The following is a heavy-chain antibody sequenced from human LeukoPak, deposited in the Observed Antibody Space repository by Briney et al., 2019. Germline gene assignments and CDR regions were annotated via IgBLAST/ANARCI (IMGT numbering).Heavy chain of an antibody. CDR2: IYPGDSDT. CDR3: ARQNFLGDPYLDY. D-gene: IGHD3-16*01. Sequence: GESLKISCKGSGYRFTNYWIAWVRQMPGRGLEWMGIIYPGDSDTRYSPSFQGQVTVSADKSISTAYLQWSSLKASDTAMYYCARQNFLGDPYLDYWGQGTLVTVSS. V-gene: IGHV5-51*01. J-gene: IGHJ4*02. CDR1: GYRFTNYW.